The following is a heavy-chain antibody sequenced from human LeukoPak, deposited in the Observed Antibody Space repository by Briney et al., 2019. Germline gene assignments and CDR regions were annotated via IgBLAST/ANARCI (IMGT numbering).Heavy chain of an antibody. D-gene: IGHD3-10*01. V-gene: IGHV3-48*03. J-gene: IGHJ3*02. CDR1: GFTFSSYE. CDR3: ARDTYYYGSGRPDAFDI. Sequence: GGSLRLSCAASGFTFSSYEMNWVRQAPGKGLEWVSYISSSGSTIYYADSVKGRFTISRDNAKNSLYLQMNSLRAEDTAVYYCARDTYYYGSGRPDAFDIWGQGTMVTVSS. CDR2: ISSSGSTI.